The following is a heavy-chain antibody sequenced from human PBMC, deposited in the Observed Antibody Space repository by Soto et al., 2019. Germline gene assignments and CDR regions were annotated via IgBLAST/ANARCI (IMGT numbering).Heavy chain of an antibody. CDR2: INHSGST. CDR3: ARDKITGLFDY. Sequence: QVQLQQWGAGLLKPSETLSLTCAVYGGSFSGYYWTWIRQPPGTGLEWIGEINHSGSTNYNPSLKGRVTISVDTSKNQFSLKLTSVTAADTAVYYCARDKITGLFDYWGQGTRVTVSS. CDR1: GGSFSGYY. V-gene: IGHV4-34*01. D-gene: IGHD2-8*02. J-gene: IGHJ4*02.